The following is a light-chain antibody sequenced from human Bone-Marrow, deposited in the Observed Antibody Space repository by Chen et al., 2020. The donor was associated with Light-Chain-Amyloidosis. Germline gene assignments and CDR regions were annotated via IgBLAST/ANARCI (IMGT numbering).Light chain of an antibody. Sequence: QSALTQPRSVSGSPGQSVTISCTGTTSDVGGYNFVSWYQQHPGKVPKLMICDVSKRPSGVPDRFSGSKSGNTASLAITGLQAEDEADYYCQSYDGRLSGRVFGGGTKLTVL. CDR2: DVS. CDR3: QSYDGRLSGRV. J-gene: IGLJ3*02. CDR1: TSDVGGYNF. V-gene: IGLV2-11*01.